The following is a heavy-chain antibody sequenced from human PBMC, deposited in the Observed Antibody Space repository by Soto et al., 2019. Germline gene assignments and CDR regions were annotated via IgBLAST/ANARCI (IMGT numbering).Heavy chain of an antibody. V-gene: IGHV3-30-3*01. CDR1: GFTFSSYA. J-gene: IGHJ6*02. Sequence: PGGSLRLSCAASGFTFSSYAMHWVRQAPGKGLEWVAVISYDGSNKYYADSVKGRFTISRDNSKNTLYLQMNSLRAEETAVYYCARVARGFCSSTSCRPRYGMDVWGQGTTVTVSS. CDR2: ISYDGSNK. D-gene: IGHD2-2*01. CDR3: ARVARGFCSSTSCRPRYGMDV.